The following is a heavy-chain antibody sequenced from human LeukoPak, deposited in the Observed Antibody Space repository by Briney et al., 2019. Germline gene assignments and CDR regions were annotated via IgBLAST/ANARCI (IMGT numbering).Heavy chain of an antibody. V-gene: IGHV1-8*01. CDR2: MNPNSGNT. D-gene: IGHD3-3*01. J-gene: IGHJ4*02. CDR1: GYTFTSYD. CDR3: ARSTSYDFRGGYYGTHFDY. Sequence: VASVKVSCKASGYTFTSYDINWVRQATGQGLEWMGWMNPNSGNTGYAQKFQGRVTMTRNTSISTAYMELSSLRSEDTAVYYCARSTSYDFRGGYYGTHFDYWGQGTLVTVSS.